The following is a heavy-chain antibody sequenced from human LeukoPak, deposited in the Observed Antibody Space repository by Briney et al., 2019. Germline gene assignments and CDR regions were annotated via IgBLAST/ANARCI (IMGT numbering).Heavy chain of an antibody. V-gene: IGHV4-4*02. CDR3: ARTPAAGHSNWFDP. CDR2: IYRSGST. J-gene: IGHJ5*02. D-gene: IGHD6-13*01. Sequence: PSETLSLTCAVSGGSISSSNWWSWVRQPPGKGLEWIGEIYRSGSTNYNPSLKSRVTISVDKSKNQFSLKLSSVTAVDTAVYYCARTPAAGHSNWFDPWGQGTLVTVSS. CDR1: GGSISSSNW.